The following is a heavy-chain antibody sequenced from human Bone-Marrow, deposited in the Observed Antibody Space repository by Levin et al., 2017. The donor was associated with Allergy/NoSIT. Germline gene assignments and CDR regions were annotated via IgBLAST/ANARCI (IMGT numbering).Heavy chain of an antibody. CDR3: TRGELATSSSWFQFQH. J-gene: IGHJ1*01. D-gene: IGHD6-13*01. Sequence: PGGSLRLSCAASGFTFSNYGMHWVRQAPGKGLEWVAFISHDGTNTYYADSVKGRFTISKDNANSTLYVQMNSLRAEDTAVYYCTRGELATSSSWFQFQHWGQGTLVVVSS. V-gene: IGHV3-30*03. CDR2: ISHDGTNT. CDR1: GFTFSNYG.